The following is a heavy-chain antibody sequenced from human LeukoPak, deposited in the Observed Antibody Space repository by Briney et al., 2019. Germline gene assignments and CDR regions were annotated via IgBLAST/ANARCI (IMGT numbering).Heavy chain of an antibody. CDR1: GSTFSSYS. Sequence: GGSLRLSCAASGSTFSSYSMNWVRQAPGKGLEWVSSISSSGSYIYYADPVKGRFTISRDNAKNSLYLQMNSLRAEDTAVYFCASQTVRGVISWGQGTLVTVSS. V-gene: IGHV3-21*01. J-gene: IGHJ4*02. D-gene: IGHD3-10*01. CDR3: ASQTVRGVIS. CDR2: ISSSGSYI.